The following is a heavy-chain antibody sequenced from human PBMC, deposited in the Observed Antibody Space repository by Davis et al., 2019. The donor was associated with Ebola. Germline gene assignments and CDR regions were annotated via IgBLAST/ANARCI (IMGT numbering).Heavy chain of an antibody. D-gene: IGHD3-10*01. V-gene: IGHV3-23*01. CDR1: GFTFSSYW. J-gene: IGHJ4*02. Sequence: GGSLRLSCAASGFTFSSYWMSWVRQAPGKGLEWVSAISGSGGSTYYADSVKGRFTISRDNSKNTLYLQMDSLRADDTAVYYCAKGPRDGSFDYWGQGTLVTVSS. CDR3: AKGPRDGSFDY. CDR2: ISGSGGST.